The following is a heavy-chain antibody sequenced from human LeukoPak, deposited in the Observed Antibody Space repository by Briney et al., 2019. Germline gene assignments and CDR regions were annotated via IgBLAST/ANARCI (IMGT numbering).Heavy chain of an antibody. J-gene: IGHJ4*02. CDR2: INHSGHT. V-gene: IGHV4-34*01. CDR1: GGSFSGHY. D-gene: IGHD5-24*01. Sequence: PSETLSLTCAVYGGSFSGHYWSWIRQRPGKGLGWLGEINHSGHTHYNPSLTSQVTIPVDPSNNQFSVKQSAVTAADTVVYYCARGQYRREYWGEGTLLTVP. CDR3: ARGQYRREY.